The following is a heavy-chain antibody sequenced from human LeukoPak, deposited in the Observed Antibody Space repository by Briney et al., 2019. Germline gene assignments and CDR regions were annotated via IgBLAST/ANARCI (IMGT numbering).Heavy chain of an antibody. CDR2: FDPEDGET. CDR3: ATVGEYCSSTSCPLRSHYYYGMDV. J-gene: IGHJ6*02. CDR1: GYTLTELS. Sequence: ASVKVSCKVSGYTLTELSMHWVRQAPGKGLEWMGGFDPEDGETIYAQKFQGRVTMTEDTSTDTAYMELSSLRSEDTAVYYCATVGEYCSSTSCPLRSHYYYGMDVWGQGTTVTVSS. V-gene: IGHV1-24*01. D-gene: IGHD2-2*01.